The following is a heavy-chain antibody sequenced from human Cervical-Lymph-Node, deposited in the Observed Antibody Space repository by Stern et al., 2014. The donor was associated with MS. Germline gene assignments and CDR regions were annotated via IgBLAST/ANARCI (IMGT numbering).Heavy chain of an antibody. CDR1: GFKFDDYA. CDR3: ANDLDSSGYYYAIDY. Sequence: EVQLVQSGGGLVQPGRPLRLSWAASGFKFDDYAMHWVRQAPGKGLEWVSGISGKSGSIDYADSVKGRFIISRDNAKNSLYLQMNSLRAEDTALYYCANDLDSSGYYYAIDYWGQGTLVTVSS. D-gene: IGHD3-22*01. J-gene: IGHJ4*02. V-gene: IGHV3-9*01. CDR2: ISGKSGSI.